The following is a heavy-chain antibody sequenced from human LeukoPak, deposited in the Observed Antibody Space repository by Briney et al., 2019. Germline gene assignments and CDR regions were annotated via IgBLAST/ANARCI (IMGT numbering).Heavy chain of an antibody. D-gene: IGHD6-13*01. CDR3: ATGGLAAAGLRGTIDY. Sequence: ASVKVSCKASGYTFTSYYMHWVRQAPGQGLEWMGIINPSGGSTSYAQKFQGRVTMTRDTSTSTVYMELSSLRSEDTAVYYCATGGLAAAGLRGTIDYWGQGTLVTVSS. CDR1: GYTFTSYY. J-gene: IGHJ4*02. CDR2: INPSGGST. V-gene: IGHV1-46*01.